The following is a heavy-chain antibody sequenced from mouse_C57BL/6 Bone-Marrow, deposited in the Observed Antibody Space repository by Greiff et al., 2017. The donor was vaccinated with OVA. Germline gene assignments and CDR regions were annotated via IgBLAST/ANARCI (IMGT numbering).Heavy chain of an antibody. J-gene: IGHJ2*01. V-gene: IGHV5-4*03. Sequence: EVNLVESGGGLVKPGGSLKLSCAASGFTFSSYAMSWVRQTPEKRLEWVATISDGGSYTYYPDNVKGRFTISRDNAKNNLYLQMSHLKSEDTAMYYCARTLLPVFDYWGQGTTLTVSS. CDR3: ARTLLPVFDY. D-gene: IGHD2-1*01. CDR2: ISDGGSYT. CDR1: GFTFSSYA.